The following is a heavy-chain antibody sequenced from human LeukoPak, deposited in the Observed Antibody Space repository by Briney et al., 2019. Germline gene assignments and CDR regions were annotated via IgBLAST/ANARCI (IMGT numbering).Heavy chain of an antibody. V-gene: IGHV3-66*01. J-gene: IGHJ3*02. CDR2: IYSGGST. Sequence: PGGSLRLSCAASGFTVSSNYMSWVRQAPGKGLEWVSVIYSGGSTYYADSVKGRFTISRDNSKNTLYLQMNSLRAEDTAVYDCAGFRLRLGELSLGDAFDIWGQGTMVTVSS. CDR3: AGFRLRLGELSLGDAFDI. CDR1: GFTVSSNY. D-gene: IGHD3-16*02.